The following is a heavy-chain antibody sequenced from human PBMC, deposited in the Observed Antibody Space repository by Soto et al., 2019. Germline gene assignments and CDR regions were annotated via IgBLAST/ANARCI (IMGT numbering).Heavy chain of an antibody. D-gene: IGHD3-10*01. Sequence: EVQLLESGGGLVQPGGSLRLSCAAFGFTFSSYSMSWVRQAPGKGLEWVSGFSTGGDGGTTYYIDSVKGRFTISRDNSKNMLFLQMNSLGGEDTAIYYCAKKVNSGPGSQYFDFWGQGTLVTVSS. CDR3: AKKVNSGPGSQYFDF. V-gene: IGHV3-23*01. J-gene: IGHJ4*02. CDR2: TGGDGGTT. CDR1: GFTFSSYS.